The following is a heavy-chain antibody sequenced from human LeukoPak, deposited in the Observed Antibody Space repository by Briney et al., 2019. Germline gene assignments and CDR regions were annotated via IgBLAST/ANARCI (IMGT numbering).Heavy chain of an antibody. CDR2: IYTSGST. CDR1: GGSISSYY. CDR3: ARGGIASRPSCWFDP. J-gene: IGHJ5*02. D-gene: IGHD6-6*01. Sequence: KPSETLSLTCTVSGGSISSYYWSWIRQPAGKGLEWIGRIYTSGSTNYNPSLKSRVTMSVDTSKNQFSLKLSSVTAADTAVYYCARGGIASRPSCWFDPWGQGTQVTVSS. V-gene: IGHV4-4*07.